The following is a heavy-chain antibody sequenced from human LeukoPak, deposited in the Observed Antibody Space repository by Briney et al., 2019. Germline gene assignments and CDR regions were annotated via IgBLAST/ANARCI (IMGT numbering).Heavy chain of an antibody. CDR1: GCTFTSYD. J-gene: IGHJ4*02. D-gene: IGHD2-15*01. CDR2: MNPNSGNT. V-gene: IGHV1-8*01. Sequence: ASVKVSCKASGCTFTSYDINWVRQATGQGLEWMGWMNPNSGNTGYAQKFQGRVTMTRNTSISTAYMELSSLRSEDTAVYYCARRLGYCSDGSCYSLNYWGQGTLVTVSS. CDR3: ARRLGYCSDGSCYSLNY.